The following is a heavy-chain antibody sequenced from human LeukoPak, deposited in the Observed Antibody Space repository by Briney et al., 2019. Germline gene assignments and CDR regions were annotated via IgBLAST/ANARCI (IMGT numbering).Heavy chain of an antibody. Sequence: ASVKVSCKASGGTFSSYAISWVRQAPGQGLEWMGWISAYNGNPNYAQKLQGRVTMTTDTSTSTAYMELRSLRSDDTAVYYCARDREQLGQALWFDPWGQGTLVTVSS. CDR2: ISAYNGNP. CDR3: ARDREQLGQALWFDP. CDR1: GGTFSSYA. V-gene: IGHV1-18*01. J-gene: IGHJ5*02. D-gene: IGHD6-6*01.